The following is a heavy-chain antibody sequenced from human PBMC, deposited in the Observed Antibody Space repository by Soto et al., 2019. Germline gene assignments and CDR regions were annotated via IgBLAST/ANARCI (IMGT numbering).Heavy chain of an antibody. D-gene: IGHD3-10*01. CDR3: PKSPAPYGLTLIGYFNL. CDR2: ISYNSINI. Sequence: EVQLVESGGGLVQPGRSLRLSCAASGFTFDDYAMVWVRQAPGKGLVWVSGISYNSINIGYADSVKGRFTISRDNAKSSCYLQINILGPKTTAFYYFPKSPAPYGLTLIGYFNLWGRGPLVTVSS. CDR1: GFTFDDYA. V-gene: IGHV3-9*01. J-gene: IGHJ2*01.